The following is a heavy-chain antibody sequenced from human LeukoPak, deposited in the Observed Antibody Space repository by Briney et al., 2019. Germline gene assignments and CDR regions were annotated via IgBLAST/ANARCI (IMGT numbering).Heavy chain of an antibody. CDR3: ARDRRGLTAFDI. CDR2: IKQDGSEE. D-gene: IGHD2-8*01. Sequence: PGGSLRLSCAASGFIFSNYWMTWVRQAPGKGLEWVANIKQDGSEEYYMGSVKGRFTISRDNAKNSLYLQMNSLRAKDTAVYYCARDRRGLTAFDIWGQGTMVTVSS. V-gene: IGHV3-7*04. J-gene: IGHJ3*02. CDR1: GFIFSNYW.